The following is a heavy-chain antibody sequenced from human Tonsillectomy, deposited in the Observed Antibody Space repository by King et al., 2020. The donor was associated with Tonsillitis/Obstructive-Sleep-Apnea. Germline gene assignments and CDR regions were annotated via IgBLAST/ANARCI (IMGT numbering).Heavy chain of an antibody. CDR1: GDSVSSDSAV. Sequence: QVQLQQSGPGLVKPSQTLSLTCALSGDSVSSDSAVWNWIRQSPSRGLEWLGRTYYRSKWNNDYAISVKSRITINPDTSKNQFSLQLNSVTPEDTAVYYCARGRCGSGSCYFDYWGQGTLVTVSS. J-gene: IGHJ4*02. CDR3: ARGRCGSGSCYFDY. D-gene: IGHD3-3*01. CDR2: TYYRSKWNN. V-gene: IGHV6-1*01.